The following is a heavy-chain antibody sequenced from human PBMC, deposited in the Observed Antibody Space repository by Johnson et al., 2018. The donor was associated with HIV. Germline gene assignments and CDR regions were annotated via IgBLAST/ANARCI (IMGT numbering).Heavy chain of an antibody. CDR1: GFTFSNYP. D-gene: IGHD3-22*01. CDR2: ISFDGSNK. V-gene: IGHV3-30*04. CDR3: AKVRYYDRDAFDI. Sequence: QVQLVESGGGVVQPGRSLRLSCAASGFTFSNYPMHWVRQAPGKGLEWVAVISFDGSNKYYADSAKGRFTISRDNSKNTLYLQMNSLRAEDTAVHYCAKVRYYDRDAFDIWGPGTLVTVSP. J-gene: IGHJ3*02.